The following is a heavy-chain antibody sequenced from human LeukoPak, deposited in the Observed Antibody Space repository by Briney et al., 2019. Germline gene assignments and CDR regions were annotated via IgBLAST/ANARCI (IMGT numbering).Heavy chain of an antibody. Sequence: SETLSLTCTVPGDSISSYYWSWLRQPAGKRLEHIGRVYLRGSTDYNPSLKGRVTISVDTSKNQFSLKLSSVTAADTAVYYCARHWAPSTIFGVVIIHPGFDYWGQGTLVTVSS. V-gene: IGHV4-4*07. D-gene: IGHD3-3*01. CDR1: GDSISSYY. J-gene: IGHJ4*02. CDR2: VYLRGST. CDR3: ARHWAPSTIFGVVIIHPGFDY.